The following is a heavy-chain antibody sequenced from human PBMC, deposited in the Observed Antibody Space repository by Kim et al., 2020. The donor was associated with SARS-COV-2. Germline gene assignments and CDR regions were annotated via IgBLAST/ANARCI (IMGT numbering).Heavy chain of an antibody. J-gene: IGHJ4*02. Sequence: SETLSLTCSVSGVSVNTHDYFCSWIRQPPGKGLEWIGYMHYSGRTSDNPSLKSRVTLSMDTSKNQFSLKLTSVTAADTAVYYCAILRGTWYFEYWGQGSLVPVSS. CDR1: GVSVNTHDYF. CDR3: AILRGTWYFEY. CDR2: MHYSGRT. V-gene: IGHV4-61*08. D-gene: IGHD3-3*01.